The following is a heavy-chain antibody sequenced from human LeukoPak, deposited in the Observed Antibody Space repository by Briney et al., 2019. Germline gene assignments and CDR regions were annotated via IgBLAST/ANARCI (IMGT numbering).Heavy chain of an antibody. D-gene: IGHD3-9*01. CDR3: TTEGAQFLFSKYFVYFDS. CDR2: IKSKTDGETT. J-gene: IGHJ4*02. Sequence: PGGSLRLSCAASGFTFTNVWMSWVRQAPGKGLEWVGRIKSKTDGETTDYAAPVKGRFSISRDDSKNTLYLQMNTLKTEDTAVYYCTTEGAQFLFSKYFVYFDSRGQGALVTVST. V-gene: IGHV3-15*01. CDR1: GFTFTNVW.